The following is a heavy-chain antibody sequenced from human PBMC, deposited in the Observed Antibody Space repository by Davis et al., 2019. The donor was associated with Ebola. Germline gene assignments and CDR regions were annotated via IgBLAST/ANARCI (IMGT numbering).Heavy chain of an antibody. CDR2: INPSGGST. D-gene: IGHD1-14*01. Sequence: ASVKVSCKASGYTFTSYYMHWVRQAPGQGLEWMGIINPSGGSTSYAQKFQGRVTMTEDTSTDTAYMELSRLRFEDTALYYCTIGGITGGFDYWGQGTLVTVSS. V-gene: IGHV1-46*01. CDR3: TIGGITGGFDY. CDR1: GYTFTSYY. J-gene: IGHJ4*02.